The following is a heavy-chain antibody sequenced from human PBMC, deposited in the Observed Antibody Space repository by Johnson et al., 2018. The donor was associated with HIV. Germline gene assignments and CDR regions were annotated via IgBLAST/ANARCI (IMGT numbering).Heavy chain of an antibody. CDR2: INWNSGST. V-gene: IGHV3-20*04. J-gene: IGHJ3*02. CDR1: GFTFDDYG. CDR3: AKDIAVACTTDRFDAFDI. Sequence: VQLVESGGGVVRPGGSLRLSCAASGFTFDDYGMSWVRQGPGKGLEWVSSINWNSGSTSYADSVKGQFSISRDNAKNSLYLQMNSLRAEDTALYYCAKDIAVACTTDRFDAFDIWGQGTMVTGSS. D-gene: IGHD6-19*01.